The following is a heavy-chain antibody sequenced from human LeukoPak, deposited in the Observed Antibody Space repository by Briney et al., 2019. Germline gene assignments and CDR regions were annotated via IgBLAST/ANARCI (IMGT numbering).Heavy chain of an antibody. CDR3: ARDEGYCSSTSCPTSPDY. CDR2: ISAYNGNT. CDR1: GYTFTSYG. V-gene: IGHV1-18*01. Sequence: ASVKVSCKASGYTFTSYGISWVRQAPGQGLEWMGWISAYNGNTNYAQKLQGRVTMTTDTSTSTAYMELRSLRSDDTAVYYCARDEGYCSSTSCPTSPDYWGQGTLVTASS. D-gene: IGHD2-2*01. J-gene: IGHJ4*02.